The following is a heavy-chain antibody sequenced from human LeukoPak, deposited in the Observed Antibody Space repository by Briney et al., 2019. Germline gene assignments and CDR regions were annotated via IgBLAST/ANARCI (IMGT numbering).Heavy chain of an antibody. Sequence: KTGGSLRLSCAASGFAFSNAWMSWVRQAPGKGLEWVGRIKSKTDGGTTDYAAPVKGRFTISRDDSKNTLYLQMNSLKTEDTAVYYCTTPQYYYYGMDVWGQGTTVTVSS. CDR3: TTPQYYYYGMDV. J-gene: IGHJ6*02. CDR1: GFAFSNAW. V-gene: IGHV3-15*01. CDR2: IKSKTDGGTT.